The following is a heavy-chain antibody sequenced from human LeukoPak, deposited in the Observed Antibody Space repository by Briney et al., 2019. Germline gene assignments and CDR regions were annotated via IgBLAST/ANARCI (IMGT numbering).Heavy chain of an antibody. CDR2: ISGSGDNT. D-gene: IGHD3-16*01. Sequence: GGSLRLSCAASGFTFSNYAISWVRQAPGEGVEWVSVISGSGDNTFYADSVRGRFTISRDNSKNTLHLQMNSLTAEDTAVYYCAKLGGFFDHWGQGNLVTVSA. CDR3: AKLGGFFDH. CDR1: GFTFSNYA. J-gene: IGHJ4*02. V-gene: IGHV3-23*01.